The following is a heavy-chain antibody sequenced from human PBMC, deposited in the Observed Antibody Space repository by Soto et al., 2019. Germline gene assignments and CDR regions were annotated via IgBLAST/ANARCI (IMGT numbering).Heavy chain of an antibody. CDR1: GYTFTGYY. CDR3: ARGVSSSYYLLTYYYYGMAV. CDR2: INPKSGGT. V-gene: IGHV1-2*02. Sequence: QVQLVQSGAEVKKPGASVKVSCKASGYTFTGYYVHWVRQAPGQGLERMGWINPKSGGTNYAQKFPGRVTMTRDTSISTAHMEMSSLRSDDTGVYYCARGVSSSYYLLTYYYYGMAVWGQGTTVTVSS. D-gene: IGHD4-4*01. J-gene: IGHJ6*02.